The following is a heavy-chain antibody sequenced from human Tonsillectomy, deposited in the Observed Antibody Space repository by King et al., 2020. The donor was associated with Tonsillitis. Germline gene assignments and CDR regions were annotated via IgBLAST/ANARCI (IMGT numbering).Heavy chain of an antibody. CDR2: INPNSGGT. D-gene: IGHD6-19*01. J-gene: IGHJ4*02. CDR1: GYIFTDDY. Sequence: QLVQSGAEVKKPGASVKVSCKASGYIFTDDYMHWVRQAPGQGLEWMGWINPNSGGTNYAQKFQGRVTMTRDTSISTAYMELSRLRSDDTAVFYCATYNVEVAGFDYWGQGTLVTVPS. V-gene: IGHV1-2*02. CDR3: ATYNVEVAGFDY.